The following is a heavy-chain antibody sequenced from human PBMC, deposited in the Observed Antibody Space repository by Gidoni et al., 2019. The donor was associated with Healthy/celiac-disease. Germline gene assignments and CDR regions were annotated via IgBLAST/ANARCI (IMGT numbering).Heavy chain of an antibody. J-gene: IGHJ3*02. V-gene: IGHV2-5*02. Sequence: QITLKESGPTLVKPTQTLTLTCTFSGFSLSTSEVGGGWIRQPPGKALEWLALIYWDDDKRYRPSLKSRLTITKDTSKNQVVLTMTNMDPVDTATYYCAHVNYDILTAPGTHDAFDIWGQGTMVTVSS. CDR1: GFSLSTSEVG. CDR2: IYWDDDK. CDR3: AHVNYDILTAPGTHDAFDI. D-gene: IGHD3-9*01.